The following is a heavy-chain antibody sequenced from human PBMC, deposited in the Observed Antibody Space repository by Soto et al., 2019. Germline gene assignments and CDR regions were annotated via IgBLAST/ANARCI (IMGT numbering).Heavy chain of an antibody. CDR3: ARGHYPYYYGMDV. Sequence: PSETLSLTCAVSGYSISSGYYWSWIRQPPGKGLEWIGYIYYSGSTYYNPSLKSRVTISVDTSKNQFSLKLSSVTAADTAVYYCARGHYPYYYGMDVWGQGTTVTVSS. V-gene: IGHV4-30-4*01. CDR2: IYYSGST. J-gene: IGHJ6*02. D-gene: IGHD3-10*01. CDR1: GYSISSGYY.